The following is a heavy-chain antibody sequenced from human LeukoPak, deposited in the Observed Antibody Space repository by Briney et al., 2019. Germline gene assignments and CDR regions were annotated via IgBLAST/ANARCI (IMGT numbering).Heavy chain of an antibody. V-gene: IGHV4-61*01. D-gene: IGHD2-2*01. Sequence: SETLSLTCTVSGGSISSGSYCWSWIRQPPGEGLEWIGYIYYSGSTNYNPSLKSRVTISVDTSKKQFSLKLNSVTAADTAVYYCARTTEDCSSTSCYQYWFDPWGQGTLVTVSS. CDR3: ARTTEDCSSTSCYQYWFDP. CDR1: GGSISSGSYC. J-gene: IGHJ5*02. CDR2: IYYSGST.